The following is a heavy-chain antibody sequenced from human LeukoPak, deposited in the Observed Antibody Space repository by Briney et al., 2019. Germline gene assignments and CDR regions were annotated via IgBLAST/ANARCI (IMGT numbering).Heavy chain of an antibody. CDR3: STVLHSGSSTADY. V-gene: IGHV3-15*01. D-gene: IGHD1-26*01. J-gene: IGHJ4*02. CDR2: IKSKTDGGTT. CDR1: GFTFSNAW. Sequence: PGGSLRLSCAASGFTFSNAWMTWVRQAPGKGLEWVGHIKSKTDGGTTDYAAPVKGRFTISRDDSKNTLYLQMNSLKTEDTAVYYCSTVLHSGSSTADYWGQGTLVTVSS.